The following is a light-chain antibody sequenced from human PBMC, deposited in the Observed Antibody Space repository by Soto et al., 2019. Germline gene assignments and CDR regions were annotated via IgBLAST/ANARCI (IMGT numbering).Light chain of an antibody. Sequence: QSALTQPASVSGSPGQSITISCAGTSSDVGAHDRVSWYQQHPGKVPNLIIYDVTTRPSGVSNRFSGSKSGNTATLIISGLQVEDEADYYCSSYTRTFSVLFGGGTKLTVL. CDR2: DVT. CDR3: SSYTRTFSVL. CDR1: SSDVGAHDR. J-gene: IGLJ3*02. V-gene: IGLV2-14*01.